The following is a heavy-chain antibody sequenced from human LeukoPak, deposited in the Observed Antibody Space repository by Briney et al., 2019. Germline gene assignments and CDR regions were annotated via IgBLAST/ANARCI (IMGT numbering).Heavy chain of an antibody. Sequence: PSETLSLTCAVYGGSFSGYYWSWIRQPPGKGLEWIGEINHSGSTNYNPSLKSRVTISVDTSKNQFSLKLSSVTAADTAVYYCASGQSYSLDYWGQGTLVTVSS. CDR3: ASGQSYSLDY. CDR2: INHSGST. CDR1: GGSFSGYY. V-gene: IGHV4-34*01. D-gene: IGHD1-26*01. J-gene: IGHJ4*02.